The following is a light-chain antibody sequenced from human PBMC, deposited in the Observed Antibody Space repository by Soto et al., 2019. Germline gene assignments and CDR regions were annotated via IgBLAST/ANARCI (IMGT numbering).Light chain of an antibody. CDR2: DAS. CDR1: QSVSSY. J-gene: IGKJ1*01. Sequence: EIVLTQSPATLSLSPGERATLSCRASQSVSSYLAWYQHKPGQAPRLLIYDASKRATGIPARFSGSGSGTDFTLTISSIEPEDFAVYYRQQRSNWPPTWTFGQGTRVEIK. CDR3: QQRSNWPPTWT. V-gene: IGKV3-11*01.